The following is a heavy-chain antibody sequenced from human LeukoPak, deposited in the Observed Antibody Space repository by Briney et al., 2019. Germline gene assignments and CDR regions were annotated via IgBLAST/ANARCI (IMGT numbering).Heavy chain of an antibody. CDR2: ISAYNGYT. CDR3: VREVTMVRGVITFYHYNGMDV. V-gene: IGHV1-18*01. Sequence: ASVKVSCKASGYTFTSYGISWVRQAPGHGLEWMGWISAYNGYTNYAQNFQGRVTMTTDASTSTAYMELRSLRSDDTAVYYCVREVTMVRGVITFYHYNGMDVWGQGTAVTVSS. J-gene: IGHJ6*02. CDR1: GYTFTSYG. D-gene: IGHD3-10*01.